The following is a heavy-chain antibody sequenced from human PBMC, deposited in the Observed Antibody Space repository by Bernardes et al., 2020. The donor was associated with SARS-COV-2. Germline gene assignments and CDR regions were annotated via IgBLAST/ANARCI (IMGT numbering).Heavy chain of an antibody. V-gene: IGHV4-39*01. CDR2: IYYSGST. J-gene: IGHJ2*01. CDR1: GGSISSSSYY. CDR3: AGPPPVVVPAASYWYFDL. Sequence: SETLSLTCTVSGGSISSSSYYWGWIRQPPGKGLEWIGSIYYSGSTYYNPSLKSRVTISVDTSKNQFSLKLSSVTAADTAVYYCAGPPPVVVPAASYWYFDLWGRGTLVTVSS. D-gene: IGHD2-2*01.